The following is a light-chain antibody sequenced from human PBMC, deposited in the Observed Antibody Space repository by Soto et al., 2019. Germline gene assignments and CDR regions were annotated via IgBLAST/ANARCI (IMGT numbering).Light chain of an antibody. CDR1: SSDVGGYNY. CDR3: SSYTSSSTNYA. Sequence: QSVLTQPASVSGSPGQSITISCTGTSSDVGGYNYVSWYQQHPGKAPKLMIYDVSNRPSGVSNRFSGSKSGNTASLTISGLQAEDEADYYCSSYTSSSTNYAFGTGTRSPS. V-gene: IGLV2-14*01. J-gene: IGLJ1*01. CDR2: DVS.